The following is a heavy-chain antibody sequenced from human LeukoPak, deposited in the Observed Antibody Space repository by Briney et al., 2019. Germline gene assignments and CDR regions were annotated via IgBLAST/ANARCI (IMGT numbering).Heavy chain of an antibody. J-gene: IGHJ4*02. D-gene: IGHD3-22*01. Sequence: GSLRLSCAASGFTFSSYGMHWVRQAPGKGLEWVSTISASGPYYADAVRGRFTISRDNSRNTLSLQMDSLRAEDTAVYYCAKDHESDGYPCLDHWGLGTLVTVSS. CDR2: ISASGP. V-gene: IGHV3-23*01. CDR3: AKDHESDGYPCLDH. CDR1: GFTFSSYG.